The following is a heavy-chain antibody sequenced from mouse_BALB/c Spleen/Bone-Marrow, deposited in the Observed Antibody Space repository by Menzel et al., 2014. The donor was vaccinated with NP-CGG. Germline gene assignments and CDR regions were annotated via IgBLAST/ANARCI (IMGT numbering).Heavy chain of an antibody. J-gene: IGHJ2*01. V-gene: IGHV3-1*02. CDR2: IHYRGGT. CDR3: TRETTAVADFDY. Sequence: VQLQQSGPDLVKPSQSLSLTCTVTGYSITSGYGWHWIRQFPGNKLEWMGYIHYRGGTDYNPSLKSRISITRDTSKNQFSLQLNSVTTEDTATYYCTRETTAVADFDYWGQGATLTVTS. D-gene: IGHD1-1*01. CDR1: GYSITSGYG.